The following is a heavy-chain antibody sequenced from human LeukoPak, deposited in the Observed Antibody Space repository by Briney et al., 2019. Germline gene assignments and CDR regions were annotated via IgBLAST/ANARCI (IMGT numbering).Heavy chain of an antibody. Sequence: SETLSLTCTVSGGSTSSYYWSWIRQPPGKRLEWIGEINHSGSTNYNPSLKSRVTISVDTSKNQFSLKLSSVTAADTAVYYCAGAGIVGATLDYWGQGTLVTVSS. CDR1: GGSTSSYY. D-gene: IGHD1-26*01. V-gene: IGHV4-34*01. CDR3: AGAGIVGATLDY. J-gene: IGHJ4*02. CDR2: INHSGST.